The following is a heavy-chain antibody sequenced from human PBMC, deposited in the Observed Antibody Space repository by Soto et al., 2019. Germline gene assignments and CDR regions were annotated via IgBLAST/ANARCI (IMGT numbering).Heavy chain of an antibody. CDR2: ISYSGST. J-gene: IGHJ4*02. CDR1: CGSLSTSSHY. Sequence: SGTLSLTCPVSCGSLSTSSHYWGWIRLPPGKGLEWIGSISYSGSTYYNPSLKSRVTISVDTSKNQFSLKLSSVNAADTAVYYCARGHGGITVFGAPGHFDYWGQGTLVTVSS. V-gene: IGHV4-39*01. D-gene: IGHD3-3*01. CDR3: ARGHGGITVFGAPGHFDY.